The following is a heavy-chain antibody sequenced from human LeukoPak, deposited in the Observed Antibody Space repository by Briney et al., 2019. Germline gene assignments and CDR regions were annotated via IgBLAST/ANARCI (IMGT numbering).Heavy chain of an antibody. CDR3: ARAVLSYCSGGSCPYFDY. V-gene: IGHV4-59*01. CDR2: IHYSGST. Sequence: SETLSLTCSVSGGSISSYYWIWIRQPPGKGLECIGYIHYSGSTNYNPSLKSRLSLSVDTSKNQISLRLSSATAADTAVYYCARAVLSYCSGGSCPYFDYWGQGTLVTVSS. CDR1: GGSISSYY. J-gene: IGHJ4*02. D-gene: IGHD2-15*01.